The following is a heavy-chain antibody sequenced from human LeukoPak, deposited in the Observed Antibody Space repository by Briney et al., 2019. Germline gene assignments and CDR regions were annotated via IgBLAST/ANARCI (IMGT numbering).Heavy chain of an antibody. CDR3: ARRASSSWVDY. Sequence: GESLKISCKGSGYSFSNYWIAWVRQMPGKGLEWMGIIYPGDSDTTYSPSFQGQVTISADKSISTAYLQWSSLKASDTAMYYCARRASSSWVDYWGQGTLVTVSS. CDR1: GYSFSNYW. CDR2: IYPGDSDT. J-gene: IGHJ4*02. V-gene: IGHV5-51*01. D-gene: IGHD6-13*01.